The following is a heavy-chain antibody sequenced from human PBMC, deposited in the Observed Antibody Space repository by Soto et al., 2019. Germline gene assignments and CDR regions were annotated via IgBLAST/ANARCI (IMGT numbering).Heavy chain of an antibody. Sequence: VQLVQSGAEVKKPGSSVKVSCKASGGTFSSYAISWVRQAPGQGLEWMGGIIPIFGTANYAQKFQGRVTITADESTSTAYMELSSLRSEDTAVYYCASSYCSSTSCYKGGWFDPWGQGTLVTVSS. CDR1: GGTFSSYA. J-gene: IGHJ5*02. D-gene: IGHD2-2*02. V-gene: IGHV1-69*01. CDR2: IIPIFGTA. CDR3: ASSYCSSTSCYKGGWFDP.